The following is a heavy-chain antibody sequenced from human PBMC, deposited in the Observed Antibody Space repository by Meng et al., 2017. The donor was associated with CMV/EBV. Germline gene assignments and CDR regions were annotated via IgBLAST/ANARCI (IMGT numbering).Heavy chain of an antibody. CDR3: ARSSIVVVPAARSFDY. Sequence: SVKVSCKASGCTFSSYAISWVRQAPGQGLEWMGGIIPIFGTANYAQKFQGRVTITTDESTSTAYMELSSLRSEDTAVYYCARSSIVVVPAARSFDYWGQGTLVTVSS. D-gene: IGHD2-2*01. CDR1: GCTFSSYA. CDR2: IIPIFGTA. J-gene: IGHJ4*02. V-gene: IGHV1-69*05.